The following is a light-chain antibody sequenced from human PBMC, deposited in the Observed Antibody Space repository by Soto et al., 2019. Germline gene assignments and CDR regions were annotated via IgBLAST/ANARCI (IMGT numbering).Light chain of an antibody. J-gene: IGLJ2*01. CDR1: SSDVGGYNY. Sequence: QSALTQPASVSGSPGQSITISCTGTSSDVGGYNYVSWYQQHPGKAPKLMIYEVSNRPSGVSNRFSGSKSGNTASLTISGLQAEDEADYYCSSYTYSSPSFGGGTKLTV. CDR3: SSYTYSSPS. CDR2: EVS. V-gene: IGLV2-14*01.